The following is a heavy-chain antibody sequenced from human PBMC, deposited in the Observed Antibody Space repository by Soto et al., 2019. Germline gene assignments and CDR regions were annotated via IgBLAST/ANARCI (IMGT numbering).Heavy chain of an antibody. CDR1: GFTFSSYA. CDR2: ISSSSSYT. V-gene: IGHV3-21*05. J-gene: IGHJ4*02. CDR3: AREPEGLDY. Sequence: PGGSLRLSCAASGFTFSSYAMSWVRQAPGKGLEWVSYISSSSSYTNYADSVKGRFTISRDNAKNSLSLQMNSLRVEDTAVYYCAREPEGLDYWGPGTLVTVPS.